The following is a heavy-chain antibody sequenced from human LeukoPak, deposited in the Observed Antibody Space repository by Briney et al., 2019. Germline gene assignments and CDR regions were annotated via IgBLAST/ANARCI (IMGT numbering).Heavy chain of an antibody. J-gene: IGHJ4*02. CDR3: ARDSRMATGGHY. Sequence: ASVKVSCKASGGTFSSYAISWVRQAPGQGLEWMGGIIPIFGTANYAQKFQGRVTITADKSTSTAYMELSSLRSEDTAVYYCARDSRMATGGHYWGQGTLVTVSS. CDR2: IIPIFGTA. CDR1: GGTFSSYA. V-gene: IGHV1-69*06. D-gene: IGHD5-24*01.